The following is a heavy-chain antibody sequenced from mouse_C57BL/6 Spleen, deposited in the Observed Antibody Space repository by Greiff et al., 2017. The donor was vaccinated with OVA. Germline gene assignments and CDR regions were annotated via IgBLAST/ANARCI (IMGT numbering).Heavy chain of an antibody. CDR1: GFSLTSYG. Sequence: VQLQESGPGLVQPSQSLSITCTVSGFSLTSYGVHWVRQSPGKGLEWLGVIWSGGSTDYNAAFISRLSISKDNSKSQVFFKMNSLQADDTAIYYCARVDYDYDGYYFDYWGQGTTLTVSS. J-gene: IGHJ2*01. D-gene: IGHD2-4*01. CDR2: IWSGGST. CDR3: ARVDYDYDGYYFDY. V-gene: IGHV2-2*01.